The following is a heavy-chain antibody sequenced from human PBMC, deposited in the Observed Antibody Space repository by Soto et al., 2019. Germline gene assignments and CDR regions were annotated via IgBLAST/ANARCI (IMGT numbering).Heavy chain of an antibody. D-gene: IGHD3-22*01. CDR1: GGTFSSYA. J-gene: IGHJ3*02. Sequence: SVKVSCKASGGTFSSYAISWVRQAPGQGLEWMGGIIPIFGTANYAQKFQGRVTITADESTSTAYMELSSLRSEDTAVYCCARVAYYYDSSGYYPRPDAFDIWGQGTMVT. CDR2: IIPIFGTA. V-gene: IGHV1-69*13. CDR3: ARVAYYYDSSGYYPRPDAFDI.